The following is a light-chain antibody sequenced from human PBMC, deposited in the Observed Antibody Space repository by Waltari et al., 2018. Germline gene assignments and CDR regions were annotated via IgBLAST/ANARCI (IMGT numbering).Light chain of an antibody. V-gene: IGLV2-14*01. CDR3: SSYTSSTTRVL. J-gene: IGLJ2*01. Sequence: QSALTQPASVSGSPGQSITISCTGTSSDVGGYNYVSWYHQHPDKAPKLMVYEVTNRPPGVSIRVSGSKSGNTASLTITGLQAEDEADYYCSSYTSSTTRVLFGGGTKLTVL. CDR1: SSDVGGYNY. CDR2: EVT.